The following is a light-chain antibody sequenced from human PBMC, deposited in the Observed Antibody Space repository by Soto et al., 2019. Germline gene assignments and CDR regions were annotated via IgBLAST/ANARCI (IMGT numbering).Light chain of an antibody. CDR3: QQYNNWPS. V-gene: IGKV3-15*01. CDR2: DIY. CDR1: QTVSRN. J-gene: IGKJ5*01. Sequence: EVVMTQSPATLSVSPGERATLSCRASQTVSRNLAWYQQRPGQAPRLLIYDIYNRATGVPARFSGSGSETEFTLTIRSLQSEDFAVYFCQQYNNWPSFGQGTRLEIK.